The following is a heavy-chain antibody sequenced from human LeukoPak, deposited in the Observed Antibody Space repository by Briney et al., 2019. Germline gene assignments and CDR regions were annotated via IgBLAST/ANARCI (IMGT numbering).Heavy chain of an antibody. V-gene: IGHV1-18*01. D-gene: IGHD6-19*01. CDR3: ARVAVAGPSPHDY. J-gene: IGHJ4*02. Sequence: ASVKVSCKASGYTFTSYGINWVRQAPGQGLEWMGWISADNGNTNYAQELQGRVTMTTDTSTSTAYMELRSLRSDDTAVYYCARVAVAGPSPHDYWGQGTLVTVSS. CDR1: GYTFTSYG. CDR2: ISADNGNT.